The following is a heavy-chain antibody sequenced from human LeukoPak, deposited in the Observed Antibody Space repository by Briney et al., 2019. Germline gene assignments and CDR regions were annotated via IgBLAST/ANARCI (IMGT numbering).Heavy chain of an antibody. CDR1: GYTFTSYY. J-gene: IGHJ5*02. V-gene: IGHV1-2*02. Sequence: ASGKVSCKASGYTFTSYYINGVGQAPGQGREWRGWGNPSSGGTKYAQNFQERVTMTRETAISTAYMDLSRLRSEETGICYYARLPFADYRWFDLWGQGPLVTLPS. D-gene: IGHD4-11*01. CDR2: GNPSSGGT. CDR3: ARLPFADYRWFDL.